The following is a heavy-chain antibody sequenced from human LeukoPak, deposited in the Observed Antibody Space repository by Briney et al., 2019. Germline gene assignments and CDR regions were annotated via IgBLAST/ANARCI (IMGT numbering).Heavy chain of an antibody. CDR1: GGSFSGYY. CDR3: ARYYYDSSGYHRLDY. J-gene: IGHJ4*02. Sequence: SETLSLTCAVYGGSFSGYYWSWIRQHPGKGLEWIGYIYYSGSTYYNPSLKSRVTISVDTSKNQFSLKLSSVTAADTAVYYCARYYYDSSGYHRLDYWGQGTLVTVSS. D-gene: IGHD3-22*01. CDR2: IYYSGST. V-gene: IGHV4-31*11.